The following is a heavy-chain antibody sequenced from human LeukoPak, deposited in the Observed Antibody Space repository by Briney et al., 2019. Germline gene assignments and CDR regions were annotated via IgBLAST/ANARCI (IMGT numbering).Heavy chain of an antibody. CDR3: ARAAYGDPHFDY. D-gene: IGHD4-17*01. J-gene: IGHJ4*02. Sequence: GGSLRLSCAASGFTFSSYWMNWARQAPGKGLEWVASINHNGNVNYYVDSVKGRFTISRDNAKNSLYLQMNSLRAEDTAVYYCARAAYGDPHFDYWGQGTLVTVSS. V-gene: IGHV3-7*01. CDR1: GFTFSSYW. CDR2: INHNGNVN.